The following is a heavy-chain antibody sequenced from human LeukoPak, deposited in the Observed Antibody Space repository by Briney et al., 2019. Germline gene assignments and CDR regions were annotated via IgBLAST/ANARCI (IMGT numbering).Heavy chain of an antibody. J-gene: IGHJ4*02. Sequence: QSGGSLRLSCAASGLTFSSSWMSWVRQAPGKGLEWVANTKQDGSEKHYVDSVKGRFTVSRDNAKNSLYLQMDSLRAEDTAVYYCARSVTYTVTTLFDYWGQGTLVTVSS. D-gene: IGHD4-11*01. CDR1: GLTFSSSW. V-gene: IGHV3-7*01. CDR2: TKQDGSEK. CDR3: ARSVTYTVTTLFDY.